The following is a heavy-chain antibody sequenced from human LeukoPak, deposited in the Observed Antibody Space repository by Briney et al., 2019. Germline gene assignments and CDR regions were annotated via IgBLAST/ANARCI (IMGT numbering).Heavy chain of an antibody. J-gene: IGHJ4*02. CDR3: GTLLSNGPFDY. V-gene: IGHV1-2*02. Sequence: ASVKVSCKASGGTFSSYAISWVRQAPGQGLEWMGYIYPNSGATKYAQKFQGRVTLTRDTSISTAYMELSGLRSDDTAVYYCGTLLSNGPFDYWGQGSLVTVSS. CDR2: IYPNSGAT. CDR1: GGTFSSYA.